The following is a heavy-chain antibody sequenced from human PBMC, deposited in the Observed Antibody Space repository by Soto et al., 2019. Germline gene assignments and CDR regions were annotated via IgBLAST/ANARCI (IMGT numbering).Heavy chain of an antibody. Sequence: ASVKVSCKASGYTFTSYYMHWVRQAPGQGLEWMGIINPSGGRTSYAQKFQGRVTMTRDTSTSTVYMELSSLRSEDTAVYYCATDHTHSSSSGNWFDPWGQGTLVTVSS. CDR2: INPSGGRT. D-gene: IGHD6-6*01. CDR1: GYTFTSYY. V-gene: IGHV1-46*01. J-gene: IGHJ5*02. CDR3: ATDHTHSSSSGNWFDP.